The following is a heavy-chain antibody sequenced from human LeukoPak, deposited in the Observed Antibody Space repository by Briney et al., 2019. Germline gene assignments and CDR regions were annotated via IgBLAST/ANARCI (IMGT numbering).Heavy chain of an antibody. CDR1: GFTFSNYA. J-gene: IGHJ4*02. V-gene: IGHV3-23*01. Sequence: GGPLRLSCAASGFTFSNYAMSWVRQAPGKGLEWVSGFGGVGRSTYYADSVKGRFTISRDNSKNTLYLQMNSLRAEDTAVYYCAREKVGAIGYWGQGTLVTVSS. CDR2: FGGVGRST. CDR3: AREKVGAIGY. D-gene: IGHD1-26*01.